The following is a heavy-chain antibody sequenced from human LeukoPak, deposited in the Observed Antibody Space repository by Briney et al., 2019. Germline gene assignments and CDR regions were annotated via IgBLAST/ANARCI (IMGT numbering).Heavy chain of an antibody. CDR2: IYYSGNT. D-gene: IGHD3-10*01. Sequence: PSETLSLTCTVCGGSISSSNYYWGWIRQPPGKGLEWIGSIYYSGNTYYNPSLKSRLTISVDTSKNQFSLRLRSVTAADTAVYYCAKDGSGSYPDYWGQGTLVTVSS. CDR3: AKDGSGSYPDY. J-gene: IGHJ4*02. V-gene: IGHV4-39*07. CDR1: GGSISSSNYY.